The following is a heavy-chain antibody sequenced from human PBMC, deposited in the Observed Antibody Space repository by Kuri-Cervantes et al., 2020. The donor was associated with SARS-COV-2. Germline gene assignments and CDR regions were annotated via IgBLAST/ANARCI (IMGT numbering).Heavy chain of an antibody. Sequence: SCAVSGVPVTGGTYSWAWIRQPAGKGLEWIGHLDTSGSTTYNPSLRGRVTISLDPSNNQVSLSLTSTTAADTAVYYCGRVSWLPLWRRYSDSWGQGTLVTVSS. D-gene: IGHD5-24*01. J-gene: IGHJ4*02. CDR1: GVPVTGGTYS. V-gene: IGHV4-61*09. CDR3: GRVSWLPLWRRYSDS. CDR2: LDTSGST.